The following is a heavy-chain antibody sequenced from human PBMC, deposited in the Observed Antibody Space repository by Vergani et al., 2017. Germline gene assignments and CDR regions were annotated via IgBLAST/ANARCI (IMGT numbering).Heavy chain of an antibody. V-gene: IGHV1-69*04. J-gene: IGHJ4*02. CDR1: GGTFSSYA. CDR3: ASEVYDFWSGYPLY. Sequence: QVQLVQSGAEVKKPGSSVKVSCKASGGTFSSYAISWVRQAPGQGLEWMGRIIPILGIANYAQKFQGRVTITADKSTSTAYMGLSSLRSEDTAVYYCASEVYDFWSGYPLYWGQGTLVTVSS. CDR2: IIPILGIA. D-gene: IGHD3-3*01.